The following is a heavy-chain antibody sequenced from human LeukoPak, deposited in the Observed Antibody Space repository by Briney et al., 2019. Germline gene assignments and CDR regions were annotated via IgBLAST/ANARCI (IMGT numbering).Heavy chain of an antibody. CDR3: ARREARGYCSGGSCYTADY. D-gene: IGHD2-15*01. CDR2: ISGSGGST. V-gene: IGHV3-23*01. J-gene: IGHJ4*02. CDR1: GFTFSSYA. Sequence: PGGSLRLSCAASGFTFSSYAVSWVRQAPGKGLEWVSAISGSGGSTYYADSVKGRFTISRDNSKNTLYLQMNSLRAEDTAVYYCARREARGYCSGGSCYTADYWGQGTLVTVSS.